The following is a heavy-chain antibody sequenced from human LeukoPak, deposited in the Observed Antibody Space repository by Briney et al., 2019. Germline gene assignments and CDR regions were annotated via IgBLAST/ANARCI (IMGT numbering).Heavy chain of an antibody. J-gene: IGHJ5*02. CDR1: GGSFSGYY. D-gene: IGHD3-10*01. V-gene: IGHV4-34*01. Sequence: SETLSLTCAVYGGSFSGYYWSWIRQPPGKGLEWIGSIYQSGSTYYNPSLKSRVTISVDTSKNHFSLKLSSVTAADTAVYYCARRTGSGSYLFDPWGRGTLVTVSS. CDR2: IYQSGST. CDR3: ARRTGSGSYLFDP.